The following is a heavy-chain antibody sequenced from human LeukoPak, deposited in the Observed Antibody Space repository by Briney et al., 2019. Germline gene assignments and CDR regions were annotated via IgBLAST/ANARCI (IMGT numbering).Heavy chain of an antibody. V-gene: IGHV4-34*01. Sequence: SETLSLTCAVYGGSFSGYYWSWIRQPPGKGLEWIGEINHSGSTNYNPSLKSRVTISVDTSKNQFSLKLSFVTAADTAVYYCARMWRVYASCWFDPWGQGTLVTVSS. CDR3: ARMWRVYASCWFDP. D-gene: IGHD2-8*01. CDR2: INHSGST. CDR1: GGSFSGYY. J-gene: IGHJ5*02.